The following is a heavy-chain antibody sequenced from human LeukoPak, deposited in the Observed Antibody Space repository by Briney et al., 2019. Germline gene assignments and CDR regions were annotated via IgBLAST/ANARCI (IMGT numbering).Heavy chain of an antibody. CDR2: IYPGDSNT. CDR3: ARVLIAAAGTGWYYYYGMDV. Sequence: GESLKISCKGSGYSFTSYWIGWLRQMPGKGLEWMGIIYPGDSNTRYSASFQGQVTISADKSISTAYLERSSLKASDTAMYYCARVLIAAAGTGWYYYYGMDVWGKGTTVTVSS. J-gene: IGHJ6*04. D-gene: IGHD6-13*01. V-gene: IGHV5-51*01. CDR1: GYSFTSYW.